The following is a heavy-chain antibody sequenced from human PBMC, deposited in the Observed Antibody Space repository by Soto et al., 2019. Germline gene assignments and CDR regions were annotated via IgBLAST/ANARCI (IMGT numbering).Heavy chain of an antibody. Sequence: GGSXRLSCVASGIIFCSRAMILVRQAPGEGLECVSSITDNGGDTKSADSVSGRFTISRDNSKNTLYLQMSSLRAEDSAVYYCERGSNDSYKGSRIFELWGRGTLVTVS. J-gene: IGHJ4*02. CDR2: ITDNGGDT. CDR1: GIIFCSRA. V-gene: IGHV3-23*01. D-gene: IGHD1-1*01. CDR3: ERGSNDSYKGSRIFEL.